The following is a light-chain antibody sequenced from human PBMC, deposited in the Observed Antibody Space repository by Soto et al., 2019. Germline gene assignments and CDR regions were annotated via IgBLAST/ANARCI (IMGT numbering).Light chain of an antibody. Sequence: AIRMTQSPSSFSASTGDRVTIPCRASKGISSYLAWYQQKPGKAPKLLIYAASTLQSGVPSRFSGTGSGTDFTLTINSLQSEDLAPYYCQQYYSYPLTFGPGTKVDIK. CDR2: AAS. CDR1: KGISSY. V-gene: IGKV1-8*01. J-gene: IGKJ3*01. CDR3: QQYYSYPLT.